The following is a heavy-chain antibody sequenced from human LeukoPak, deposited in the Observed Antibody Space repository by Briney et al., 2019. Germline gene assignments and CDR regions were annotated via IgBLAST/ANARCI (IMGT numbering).Heavy chain of an antibody. D-gene: IGHD2-2*01. CDR3: ATDQGPLCSSTSCQSWFDP. J-gene: IGHJ5*02. CDR2: FDPEDGET. V-gene: IGHV1-24*01. Sequence: ASVKVSCKVSGYTLTELSMHWVRQAPGKGLEWMGGFDPEDGETIYAQKFQGRVTMTEDTSTDTAYMELSSLRSEDTAVYYCATDQGPLCSSTSCQSWFDPWGQGTLVTVSS. CDR1: GYTLTELS.